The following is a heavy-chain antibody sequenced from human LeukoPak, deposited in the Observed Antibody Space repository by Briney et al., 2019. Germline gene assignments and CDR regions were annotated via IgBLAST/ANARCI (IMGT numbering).Heavy chain of an antibody. D-gene: IGHD2-15*01. CDR1: GFTFSSSC. CDR3: AREIGGYCSGGTCYSPYNYGMDV. Sequence: SLRLSCAPSGFTFSSSCMSCVRLTPGKGLEWVANIKQDGSEKYYVDSVKGRFTISRDNAKNSLYLQMNSLRDEDTAVYYCAREIGGYCSGGTCYSPYNYGMDVWGQGTTVTVSS. CDR2: IKQDGSEK. J-gene: IGHJ6*02. V-gene: IGHV3-7*01.